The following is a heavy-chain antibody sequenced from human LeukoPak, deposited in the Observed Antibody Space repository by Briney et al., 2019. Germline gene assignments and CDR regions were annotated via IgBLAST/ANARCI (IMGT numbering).Heavy chain of an antibody. D-gene: IGHD1-26*01. CDR3: ARRYSGSYSAFDI. J-gene: IGHJ3*02. V-gene: IGHV5-51*01. CDR1: GYSFTSYW. Sequence: GESLKISCKGSGYSFTSYWIGWVRQMPGKGLEWMGIIYPGVSDTRYSPSFQGQVTISADKSISTAYLQWSSLKASDTAMYYCARRYSGSYSAFDIWGQGTMVTVSS. CDR2: IYPGVSDT.